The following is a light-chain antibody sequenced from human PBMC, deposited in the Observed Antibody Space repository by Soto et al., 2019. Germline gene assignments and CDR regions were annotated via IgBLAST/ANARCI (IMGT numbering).Light chain of an antibody. Sequence: QSVLTQPPSVAAAPGQKVTISFSGSSSDIGNNYVSWYQQLPGTAPKLLIYENDKRPSGIPDRFSGSKSGTSATLGITGLQTGDEGDYYCGTWDTSLSTGVFGGGTKLTVL. J-gene: IGLJ3*02. CDR3: GTWDTSLSTGV. CDR2: END. CDR1: SSDIGNNY. V-gene: IGLV1-51*02.